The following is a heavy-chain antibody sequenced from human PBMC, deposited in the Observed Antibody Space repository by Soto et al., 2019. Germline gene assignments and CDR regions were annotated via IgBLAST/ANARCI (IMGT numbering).Heavy chain of an antibody. CDR2: ISGSGSNT. J-gene: IGHJ4*02. V-gene: IGHV3-23*01. CDR3: ARDRATFDY. CDR1: GFTFTSYA. D-gene: IGHD1-26*01. Sequence: GGSLRLSCAASGFTFTSYAMSWVRLTPGKCLEWVSAISGSGSNTFYADSVRGRFTISRDNSKNTVFLQMNNLRAEDTAVYFCARDRATFDYWGQGXRVTVPS.